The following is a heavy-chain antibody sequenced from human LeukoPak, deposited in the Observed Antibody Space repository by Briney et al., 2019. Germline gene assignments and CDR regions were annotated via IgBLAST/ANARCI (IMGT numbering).Heavy chain of an antibody. CDR2: IYSGDST. CDR1: GFTVNSNS. CDR3: VGRPYYYYGMDV. J-gene: IGHJ6*02. V-gene: IGHV3-53*01. Sequence: PGGSLRLSCAASGFTVNSNSMSWVRQATGKGPECVAAIYSGDSTYYPDSVKGRFSISRDNSKNTPHLQMSSLRAEDTAIYYCVGRPYYYYGMDVWGRGTTVTVSS.